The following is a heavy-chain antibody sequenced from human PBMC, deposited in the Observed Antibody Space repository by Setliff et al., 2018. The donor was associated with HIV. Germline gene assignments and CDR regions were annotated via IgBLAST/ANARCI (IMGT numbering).Heavy chain of an antibody. D-gene: IGHD3-10*01. V-gene: IGHV3-66*02. Sequence: GGSLRLSCAASGFTVSSNYMTWVRQAPGKGLEWVSVLYSGGNTYYADSVKGRFTISRDNSKNTLYLQIDSLRPEDTAVYYCARLRLYNSALDYWGQGTLVTVSS. CDR1: GFTVSSNY. CDR2: LYSGGNT. CDR3: ARLRLYNSALDY. J-gene: IGHJ4*02.